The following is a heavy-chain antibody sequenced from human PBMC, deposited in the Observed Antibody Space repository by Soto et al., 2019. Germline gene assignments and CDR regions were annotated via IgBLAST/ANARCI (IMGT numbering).Heavy chain of an antibody. CDR2: ISGSGGST. J-gene: IGHJ5*02. Sequence: EVQLLESGGGLVQPGGSLRLSCAASGFTFSSYAMSWVRQAPGKGLEWVSAISGSGGSTYYADSVKGRFTISRDNSKKTLYLQMNGLRAEDTAVYYCAKGRDIVVRNNWFDPWGQGTLVTVSS. CDR1: GFTFSSYA. V-gene: IGHV3-23*01. CDR3: AKGRDIVVRNNWFDP. D-gene: IGHD2-21*01.